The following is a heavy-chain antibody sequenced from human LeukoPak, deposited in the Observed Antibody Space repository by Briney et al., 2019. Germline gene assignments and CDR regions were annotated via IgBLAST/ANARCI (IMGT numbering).Heavy chain of an antibody. V-gene: IGHV1-2*02. D-gene: IGHD5-18*01. Sequence: ASVKVSCKASGYTFTGYYMHWVRQAPGQGLEWMGWINPNSGGTNYAQKFQGRVTMTRDTSISTAYMELSRLRSDDTAVYYCASPIDTAMIDFGAFHIWGQGTMVTVSS. CDR1: GYTFTGYY. J-gene: IGHJ3*02. CDR3: ASPIDTAMIDFGAFHI. CDR2: INPNSGGT.